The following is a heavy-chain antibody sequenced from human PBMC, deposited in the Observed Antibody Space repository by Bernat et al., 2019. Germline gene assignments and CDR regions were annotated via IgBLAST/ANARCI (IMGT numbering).Heavy chain of an antibody. V-gene: IGHV3-30-3*01. J-gene: IGHJ4*02. CDR3: ARADDILTVLYYFDY. D-gene: IGHD3-9*01. CDR2: ISYDGSNK. Sequence: QVQLVESGGGVVQPGRSLRLSCAASGFTFSSYAMHWVRQAPGKGLEWVAVISYDGSNKYYADSVKGRFTISRDNSKNTLYLQMNSLRAEDTAVYYCARADDILTVLYYFDYWGQGTLVTVSS. CDR1: GFTFSSYA.